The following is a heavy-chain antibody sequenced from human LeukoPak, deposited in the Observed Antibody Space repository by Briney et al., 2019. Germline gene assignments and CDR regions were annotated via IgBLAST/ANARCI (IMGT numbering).Heavy chain of an antibody. D-gene: IGHD6-19*01. CDR1: GFAFSRQD. CDR3: AKGARRSSGWFFFDH. Sequence: GGSLRLSCAASGFAFSRQDMGWVRQAPGKGLEWVSGISDSGDRTYYADSVKGRFTISRDNSKNTLYLQMNSLRVEDTAVYYCAKGARRSSGWFFFDHWGQGTLVTVSS. V-gene: IGHV3-23*01. J-gene: IGHJ4*02. CDR2: ISDSGDRT.